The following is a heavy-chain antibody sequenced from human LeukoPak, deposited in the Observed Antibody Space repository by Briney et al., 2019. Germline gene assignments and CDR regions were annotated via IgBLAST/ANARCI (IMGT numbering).Heavy chain of an antibody. CDR3: ATRYSSSWDDAFDI. Sequence: SETLSLTCTVSGGSISSYYWSWIRQPPGKGLEWIGYIYYSGSTNYNPSLKSRVTISVDTSKNQFSPKLSSVTAADTAVYYCATRYSSSWDDAFDIWGQGTMVTVSS. V-gene: IGHV4-59*01. CDR2: IYYSGST. J-gene: IGHJ3*02. D-gene: IGHD6-13*01. CDR1: GGSISSYY.